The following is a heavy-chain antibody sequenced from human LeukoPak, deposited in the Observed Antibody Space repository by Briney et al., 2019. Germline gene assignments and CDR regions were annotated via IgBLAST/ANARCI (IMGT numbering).Heavy chain of an antibody. D-gene: IGHD3-16*01. Sequence: PGGSLRLSCAASEFTFSIYWMSWVRQAPGKGLEWVANINQGGSEKYYVDSVKGRFTISRDNAKNSLYPQMNNLRADDTAVYYCARENSGGSAFDYWGQGTLVTVSS. CDR3: ARENSGGSAFDY. CDR1: EFTFSIYW. V-gene: IGHV3-7*01. J-gene: IGHJ4*02. CDR2: INQGGSEK.